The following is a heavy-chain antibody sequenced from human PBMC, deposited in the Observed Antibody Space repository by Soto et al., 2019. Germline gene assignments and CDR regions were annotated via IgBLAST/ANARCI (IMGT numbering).Heavy chain of an antibody. CDR3: ARVQPYDYGANTGWLDP. CDR1: GGSISSGGYY. D-gene: IGHD4-17*01. V-gene: IGHV4-31*03. CDR2: TFYSGAT. J-gene: IGHJ5*02. Sequence: PSETLSLTCTVSGGSISSGGYYWSWIRQHPGKGLEWIGYTFYSGATYYNPSLKSRTIISVDTSKNQFSLTLTSLTAADTAVYYCARVQPYDYGANTGWLDPWGQGTLVT.